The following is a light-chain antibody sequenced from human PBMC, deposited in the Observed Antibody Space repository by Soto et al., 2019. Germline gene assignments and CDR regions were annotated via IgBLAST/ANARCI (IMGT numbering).Light chain of an antibody. CDR1: QSVNTK. CDR3: QQYKNWPPIT. J-gene: IGKJ5*01. Sequence: ELVLTQSPGTLSLSPGERATLSCRASQSVNTKYLAWYQQKPGQAPRLLIYDVSTRATGIPARFSGSGSGTEFTLTISSLQSEDFAVYYCQQYKNWPPITFGQGTRLEIK. V-gene: IGKV3-15*01. CDR2: DVS.